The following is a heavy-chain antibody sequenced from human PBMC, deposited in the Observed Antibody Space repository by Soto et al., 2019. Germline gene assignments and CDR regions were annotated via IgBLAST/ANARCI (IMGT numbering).Heavy chain of an antibody. V-gene: IGHV6-1*01. CDR2: TYYRSKWST. CDR3: ARALAGSYDY. CDR1: GDSVSSKSAA. D-gene: IGHD3-10*01. Sequence: SQTLSLTCAISGDSVSSKSAAWNWIRQAPSRGLEWLGRTYYRSKWSTDYAVSLRGRITVNPDSSKNQFSLRLTSVTPEDTAVYCCARALAGSYDYWGQGTLVTVSS. J-gene: IGHJ4*02.